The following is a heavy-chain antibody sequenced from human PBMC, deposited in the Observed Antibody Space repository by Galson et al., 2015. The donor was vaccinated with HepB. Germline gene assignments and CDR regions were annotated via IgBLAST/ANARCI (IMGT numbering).Heavy chain of an antibody. V-gene: IGHV3-11*06. CDR3: ARGGGSRKLDY. CDR2: IIGSSSYT. D-gene: IGHD3-16*01. CDR1: GFTFSDYY. Sequence: SLRLSCAASGFTFSDYYMSWIRQAPGKGLEWVSYIIGSSSYTNYADSVKGRFTISRDNAKNSLYLQMNSLRAEDTAVYYCARGGGSRKLDYWDQGTLVTVSS. J-gene: IGHJ4*02.